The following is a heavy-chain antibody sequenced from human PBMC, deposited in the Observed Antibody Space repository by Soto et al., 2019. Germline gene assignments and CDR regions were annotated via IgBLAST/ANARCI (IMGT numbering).Heavy chain of an antibody. V-gene: IGHV3-30-3*01. D-gene: IGHD6-19*01. Sequence: VQLVESGGGVVQPGRSLRLSCAASGFTFSSYAMHWVRQAPGKGLEWVAVISYDGSNKYYADSVKGRFTISRDNSKNTLYLQMNSLRAEDTAVYYCASLDMAVDGFDFWGQGTLVTVSS. J-gene: IGHJ4*02. CDR2: ISYDGSNK. CDR3: ASLDMAVDGFDF. CDR1: GFTFSSYA.